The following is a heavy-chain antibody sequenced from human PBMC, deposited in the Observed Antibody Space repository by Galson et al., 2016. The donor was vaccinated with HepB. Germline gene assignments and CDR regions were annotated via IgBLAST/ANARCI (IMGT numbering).Heavy chain of an antibody. D-gene: IGHD3-16*01. CDR3: ARGASYTSSSFDN. J-gene: IGHJ4*02. CDR2: IYYSGST. V-gene: IGHV4-39*02. Sequence: SETLSLTCGVSGGSVTSPRYYWGWIRQPPGKGLEWIGSIYYSGSTYYNPSLKSRVTISVDTSKNHFSPTLSSVTAADTAVYYFARGASYTSSSFDNWGQGTLVTVSS. CDR1: GGSVTSPRYY.